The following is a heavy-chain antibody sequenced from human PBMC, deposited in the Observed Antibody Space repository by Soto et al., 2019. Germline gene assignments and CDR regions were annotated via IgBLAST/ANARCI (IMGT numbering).Heavy chain of an antibody. CDR2: IDPSDSYT. V-gene: IGHV5-10-1*01. Sequence: PGESLKIACKGSGYSFTSYWISWVRQMPGKGLEWMGRIDPSDSYTNYSPSFQGHVTISADKSISTAYLQWSSLKASDTAMYYCARHAGDYYYYGMDVWGQGTTVTVSS. D-gene: IGHD2-2*01. J-gene: IGHJ6*02. CDR3: ARHAGDYYYYGMDV. CDR1: GYSFTSYW.